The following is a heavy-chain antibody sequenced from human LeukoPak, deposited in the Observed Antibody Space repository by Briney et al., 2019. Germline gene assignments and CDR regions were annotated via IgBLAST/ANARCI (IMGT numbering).Heavy chain of an antibody. V-gene: IGHV3-33*01. CDR1: GFTFSNYA. CDR2: IWYDGSNK. CDR3: ARDLADSSDSYGVFDY. Sequence: GGSLRLSCAASGFTFSNYAMHWVRQASGKGLEWVAVIWYDGSNKYYADSVKGRFTIPRDNSKNTLYLQMNSLRAEDTAVYYCARDLADSSDSYGVFDYWGQGTLVTVSS. D-gene: IGHD3-22*01. J-gene: IGHJ4*02.